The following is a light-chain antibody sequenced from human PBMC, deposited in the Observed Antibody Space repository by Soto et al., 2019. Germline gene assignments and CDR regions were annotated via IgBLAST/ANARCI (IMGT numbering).Light chain of an antibody. CDR2: GAS. CDR1: QSVGSSY. V-gene: IGKV3-20*01. CDR3: QQNDDSPGT. J-gene: IGKJ1*01. Sequence: EIVLTQSPGTLSLSPGERATLSCRASQSVGSSYLAWYQQKPGQAPRLLIYGASSRAAGIPDRFGGSGSGTHFTLTISRLEPEDFAVYYCQQNDDSPGTFGQGTKVEIK.